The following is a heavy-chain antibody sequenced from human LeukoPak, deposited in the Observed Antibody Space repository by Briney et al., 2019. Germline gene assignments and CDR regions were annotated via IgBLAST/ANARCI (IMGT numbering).Heavy chain of an antibody. CDR3: AKDRMDPVNY. D-gene: IGHD3-16*02. J-gene: IGHJ4*02. V-gene: IGHV3-23*01. CDR1: GFTFTNHG. CDR2: ITGSGDRT. Sequence: GGSLRLSCAASGFTFTNHGMGWVRQALGKGLEWVSAITGSGDRTYYADSVKGRFTISRDNSKNTLYLQMNSLRAEDTALYYCAKDRMDPVNYWGQGTLVTVSS.